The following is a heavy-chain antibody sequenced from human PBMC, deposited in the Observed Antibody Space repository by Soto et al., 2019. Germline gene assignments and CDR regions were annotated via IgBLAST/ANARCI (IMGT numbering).Heavy chain of an antibody. V-gene: IGHV3-72*01. CDR3: ASRYSGSYDY. Sequence: EVQLVESGGGLVQPGGSLRLSCAASGFTFSDHYMDWVRQAPGKGLEWVGRSRNKANSYTTEYAASVKGRFTISRDDSKNSVHLQMNSLRTEDTAVYYCASRYSGSYDYWGKGTLVTVSS. J-gene: IGHJ4*02. CDR1: GFTFSDHY. D-gene: IGHD1-26*01. CDR2: SRNKANSYTT.